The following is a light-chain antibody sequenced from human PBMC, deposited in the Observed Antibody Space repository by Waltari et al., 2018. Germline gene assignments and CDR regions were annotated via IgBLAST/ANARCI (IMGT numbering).Light chain of an antibody. J-gene: IGKJ1*01. CDR2: WSS. Sequence: DIVMTQSPDSLAVSLGERANINCKTSQSVLYSSNNKNYLAWFQQRPGQPPKLLIYWSSTRESGVPDRFSASGSGTDFTLTISSLQAEDVAVYYCLQYYNTPQTFGQGTRVEIK. V-gene: IGKV4-1*01. CDR3: LQYYNTPQT. CDR1: QSVLYSSNNKNY.